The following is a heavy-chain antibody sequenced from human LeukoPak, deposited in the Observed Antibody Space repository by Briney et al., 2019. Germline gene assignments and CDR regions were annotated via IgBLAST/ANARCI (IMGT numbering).Heavy chain of an antibody. V-gene: IGHV3-43*01. Sequence: PGGSLRLSCAASGFTFDDYTMHWVRQAPGKGLEWVSLISWDGGSTYYADSVKGRFTISRDNSKNSLYLQMNSLRTEDTALYYCAKVLRPYYDILTGSYGEAFDYWGQGTLVTVSS. CDR3: AKVLRPYYDILTGSYGEAFDY. CDR1: GFTFDDYT. J-gene: IGHJ4*02. CDR2: ISWDGGST. D-gene: IGHD3-9*01.